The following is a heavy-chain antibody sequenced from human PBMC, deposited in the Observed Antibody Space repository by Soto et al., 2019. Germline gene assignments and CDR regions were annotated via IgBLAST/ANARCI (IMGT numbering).Heavy chain of an antibody. D-gene: IGHD3-9*01. V-gene: IGHV3-23*01. CDR2: ISRSGNST. J-gene: IGHJ4*02. Sequence: EVQVLESGGGLAQPGRSLRLSCAVSGLSFSSYAMTWVRQSPGKGLEWVSSISRSGNSTYSADSVRCRFTISRDNSKNTLYLQMNSLRAEDTAVYYCAKDAKMLDWFPTSYYFDFWGQGTLVTVSS. CDR1: GLSFSSYA. CDR3: AKDAKMLDWFPTSYYFDF.